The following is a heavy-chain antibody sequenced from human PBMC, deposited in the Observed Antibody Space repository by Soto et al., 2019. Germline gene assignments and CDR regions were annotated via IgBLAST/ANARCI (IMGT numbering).Heavy chain of an antibody. CDR3: AHILSGSQFNY. CDR1: GGSLSGYY. Sequence: XXTLSLPCAVYGGSLSGYYWRWIRQPPGKGLEWIGEINHSGSTNYNPSLKSRVTISVDTSKNQFSLKLRSVIAADTAIYYCAHILSGSQFNYWGQGTPVTVSS. D-gene: IGHD3-9*01. V-gene: IGHV4-34*01. CDR2: INHSGST. J-gene: IGHJ4*02.